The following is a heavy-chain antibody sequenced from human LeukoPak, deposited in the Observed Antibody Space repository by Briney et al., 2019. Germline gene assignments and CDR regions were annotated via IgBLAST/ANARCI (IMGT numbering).Heavy chain of an antibody. D-gene: IGHD3-16*01. CDR1: GFTFSSYV. CDR3: ASALYDYAERGY. V-gene: IGHV3-23*01. CDR2: ISGSGGST. Sequence: GGSLRLSCAASGFTFSSYVMSWVRQAPGKGLEWVSAISGSGGSTYYADSVKGRFTISRDNSKNTLYLQMNSLRAEDTAVYYCASALYDYAERGYWGQGTLVTVSS. J-gene: IGHJ4*02.